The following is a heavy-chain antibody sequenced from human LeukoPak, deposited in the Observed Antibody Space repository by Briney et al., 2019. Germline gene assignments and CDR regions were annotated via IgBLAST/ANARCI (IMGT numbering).Heavy chain of an antibody. V-gene: IGHV3-74*01. CDR1: GFTFNSYW. D-gene: IGHD3-22*01. CDR3: AKASRYYDSSGYFDY. CDR2: INSDGSGT. Sequence: GGSLRLSCAASGFTFNSYWMHWVRQAPGKGLVWVSRINSDGSGTSDADFVKGRFTISRDNSKNTLYLQMNSLRAEDTAVYYCAKASRYYDSSGYFDYWGQGTLVTVSS. J-gene: IGHJ4*02.